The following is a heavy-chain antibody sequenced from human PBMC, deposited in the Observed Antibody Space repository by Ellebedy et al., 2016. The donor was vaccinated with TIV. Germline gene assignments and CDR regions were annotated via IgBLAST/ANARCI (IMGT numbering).Heavy chain of an antibody. CDR1: GFTFSSYD. CDR3: SKVPVGFCNRPFCFYLDD. CDR2: ISYDANNK. D-gene: IGHD2-2*03. J-gene: IGHJ4*02. Sequence: PGGSLRLSCAASGFTFSSYDVHWVRQAPGKGLEWVALISYDANNKYYADSVKGRFTISRDNSKDTLYLQMNTLRPEDTAVYYLSKVPVGFCNRPFCFYLDDWGQGTLVSVSS. V-gene: IGHV3-30*18.